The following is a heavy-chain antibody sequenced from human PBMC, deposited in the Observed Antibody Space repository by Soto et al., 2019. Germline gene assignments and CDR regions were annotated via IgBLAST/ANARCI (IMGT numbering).Heavy chain of an antibody. Sequence: TASGFTFSSYSMNWVRQAPGKGLEWVSYISSSSATIYYADSVKGRFTMSRENAKNSLYLQMNSLRDEDTAVYYCASRTGCSSGWSSDYWGQGTLVTVSS. CDR3: ASRTGCSSGWSSDY. V-gene: IGHV3-48*02. CDR1: GFTFSSYS. J-gene: IGHJ4*02. D-gene: IGHD6-13*01. CDR2: ISSSSATI.